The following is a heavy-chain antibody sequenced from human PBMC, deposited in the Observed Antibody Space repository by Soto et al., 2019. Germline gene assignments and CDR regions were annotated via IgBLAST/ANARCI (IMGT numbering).Heavy chain of an antibody. CDR2: IIPIFGTA. V-gene: IGHV1-69*06. CDR3: ARVVAAGFPQFDY. Sequence: SVKFSCKSSGVTFNNYVINWVRQAPGQGLEWMAGIIPIFGTANYAQKFQGRVTITADKSTSTAYMELNSLRSEDTAVYYCARVVAAGFPQFDYWGQGTLVTVSS. CDR1: GVTFNNYV. D-gene: IGHD2-15*01. J-gene: IGHJ4*02.